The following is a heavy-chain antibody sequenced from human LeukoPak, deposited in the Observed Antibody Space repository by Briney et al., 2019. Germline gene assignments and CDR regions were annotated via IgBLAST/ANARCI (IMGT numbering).Heavy chain of an antibody. V-gene: IGHV6-1*01. D-gene: IGHD1-26*01. CDR2: TYYRSKWYN. CDR1: GDSVSSNSAA. J-gene: IGHJ4*02. Sequence: SQTLSLTCAISGDSVSSNSAAWNWIRQSPSRGLEWLGRTYYRSKWYNDYAVSVKSRITINPDTSKNQFSLQLSSVPPEDTAVYYCARQTFDSSVGATKRAFDYWGQGTLVTVSS. CDR3: ARQTFDSSVGATKRAFDY.